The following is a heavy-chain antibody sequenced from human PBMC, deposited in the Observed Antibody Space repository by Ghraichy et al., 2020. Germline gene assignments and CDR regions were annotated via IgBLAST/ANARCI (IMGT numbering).Heavy chain of an antibody. Sequence: GGSLRLSCAASGFTFSSYAMSWVRQAPGKGLEWVSAISGSGGSTYYADSVKGRFTISRDNSKNTLYLQMNSLRAEDTAVYYCAKDLTMIVVVIIDYWGQGTLVTVSS. CDR2: ISGSGGST. CDR1: GFTFSSYA. D-gene: IGHD3-22*01. V-gene: IGHV3-23*01. J-gene: IGHJ4*02. CDR3: AKDLTMIVVVIIDY.